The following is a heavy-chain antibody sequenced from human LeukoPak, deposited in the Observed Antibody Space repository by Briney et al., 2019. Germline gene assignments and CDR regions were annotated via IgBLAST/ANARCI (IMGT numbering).Heavy chain of an antibody. V-gene: IGHV4-59*01. Sequence: PSETLSLTCTVSGGSISSYYWSWIRQPPGKGLEWIGYIYYSGSTNYNPSLKSRVTISVDTSKNQFSLKLSSVTAADTAVYYCARVYYGSGNLWYFDYWGQGTLVTVSS. J-gene: IGHJ4*02. CDR2: IYYSGST. D-gene: IGHD3-10*01. CDR1: GGSISSYY. CDR3: ARVYYGSGNLWYFDY.